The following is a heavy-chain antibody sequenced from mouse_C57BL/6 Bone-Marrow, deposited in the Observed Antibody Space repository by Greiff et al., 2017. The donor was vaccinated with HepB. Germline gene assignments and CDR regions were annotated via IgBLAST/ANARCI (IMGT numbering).Heavy chain of an antibody. CDR1: GFSLTSYG. D-gene: IGHD1-1*01. J-gene: IGHJ4*01. CDR2: IWRGGST. CDR3: AKIKVYGSGPMDY. V-gene: IGHV2-5*01. Sequence: QVQLQESGPGLVQPSQSLSITCTVSGFSLTSYGVHWVRQSPGKGLEWLGVIWRGGSTDYNAAFMSRLSITKDNSKSQVFFKMNSLQADDTAIYYCAKIKVYGSGPMDYWGQGTSVTVSS.